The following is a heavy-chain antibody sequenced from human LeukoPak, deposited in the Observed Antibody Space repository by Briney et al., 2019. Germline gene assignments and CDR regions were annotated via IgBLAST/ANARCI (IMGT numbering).Heavy chain of an antibody. J-gene: IGHJ4*02. D-gene: IGHD2-15*01. Sequence: GGSLRLSCAASGFTLTSYAMSWVRQAPGKGLEWVSLICGRGGNTYYADSVKGRFTISRDNSKNTLSLQMNSLRAEDTAVHYCAKGSGDSCFSPLDSWGQGTLVTVSS. CDR1: GFTLTSYA. CDR2: ICGRGGNT. CDR3: AKGSGDSCFSPLDS. V-gene: IGHV3-23*01.